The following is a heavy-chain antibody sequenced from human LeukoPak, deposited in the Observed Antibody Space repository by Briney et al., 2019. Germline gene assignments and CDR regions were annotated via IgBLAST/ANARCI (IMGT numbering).Heavy chain of an antibody. CDR2: IYPGDSDT. CDR1: EYSFTSYW. Sequence: GESLKIACKGSEYSFTSYWIGWVRQMPGKGLEWMGIIYPGDSDTRYSPSFQGQVTISADKSISTAYLQWSSLKASDTAMYYCARLPYYDSSGYDYWGQGTLVTVSS. V-gene: IGHV5-51*01. CDR3: ARLPYYDSSGYDY. D-gene: IGHD3-22*01. J-gene: IGHJ4*02.